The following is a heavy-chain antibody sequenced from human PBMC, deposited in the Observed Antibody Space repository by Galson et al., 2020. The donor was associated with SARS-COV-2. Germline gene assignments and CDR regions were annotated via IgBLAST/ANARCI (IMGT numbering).Heavy chain of an antibody. CDR3: ARECERRGYRWYYYIDV. CDR1: GYTFATYA. Sequence: ASVKVSCKASGYTFATYAMHWVRQAPGQSLEWMGSINAGNDNTQYSQKFQGRVTLSRDTSANTAYMELYSLRDEDTAVYFCARECERRGYRWYYYIDVWGTGTTVTVSS. CDR2: INAGNDNT. D-gene: IGHD3-22*01. V-gene: IGHV1-3*01. J-gene: IGHJ6*03.